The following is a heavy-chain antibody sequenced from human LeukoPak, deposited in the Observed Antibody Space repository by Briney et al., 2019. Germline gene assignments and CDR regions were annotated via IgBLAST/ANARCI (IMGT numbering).Heavy chain of an antibody. J-gene: IGHJ4*02. Sequence: GGSLRLSCAASGFTFSNYAMSWVRQAPGKGLEWVSAISGSGGSTNYADSVKGRFTISRDNSKNTLYLQMNSLRAEDTAVYYCAKDSKVFFWSGYYPYWGQGTLVTVSS. CDR2: ISGSGGST. CDR3: AKDSKVFFWSGYYPY. D-gene: IGHD3-3*01. V-gene: IGHV3-23*01. CDR1: GFTFSNYA.